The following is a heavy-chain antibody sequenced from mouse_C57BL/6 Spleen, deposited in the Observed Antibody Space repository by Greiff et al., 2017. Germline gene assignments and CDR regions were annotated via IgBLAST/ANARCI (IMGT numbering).Heavy chain of an antibody. J-gene: IGHJ2*01. CDR3: GRGTGGFYDGYSYYCDY. CDR2: ILPGSGST. Sequence: VQLQQSGAELMKPGASVKLSCKATGYTFTGYWIEWVKQRPGHGLEWIGEILPGSGSTNYNEKFKGKATFTADTSSNTAYMQLSSLTTEDSAIYYCGRGTGGFYDGYSYYCDYWGQGTTLTVSS. V-gene: IGHV1-9*01. D-gene: IGHD2-3*01. CDR1: GYTFTGYW.